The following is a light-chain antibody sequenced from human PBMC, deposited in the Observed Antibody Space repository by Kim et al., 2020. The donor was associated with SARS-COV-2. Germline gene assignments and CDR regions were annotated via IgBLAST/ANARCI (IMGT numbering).Light chain of an antibody. CDR1: RSVSSN. V-gene: IGKV3-15*01. CDR3: QQYNNWPPWT. Sequence: SPGERATLCCRASRSVSSNLAWYQQKPGQAPRLLIYGASTRATGIPARFSGSGSGTEFTLTVSSLQSEDFAVYYCQQYNNWPPWTFGQGTKVDIK. J-gene: IGKJ1*01. CDR2: GAS.